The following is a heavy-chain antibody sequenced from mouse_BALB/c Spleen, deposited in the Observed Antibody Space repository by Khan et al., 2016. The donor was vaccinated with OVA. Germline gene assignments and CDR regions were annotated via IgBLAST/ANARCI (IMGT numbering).Heavy chain of an antibody. CDR3: ARQPDYHYYVMDY. D-gene: IGHD1-1*02. CDR2: IWSDGST. CDR1: GFSLTSYG. Sequence: QVQLKQSGPGLVAPSQSLSITCTISGFSLTSYGIHWVRQPPGKGLEWLVVIWSDGSTTYNSTLKSRLSITKDNSKSQVFLKMNSLQTDDTAIYYCARQPDYHYYVMDYWGQGTSVTVSS. J-gene: IGHJ4*01. V-gene: IGHV2-6-1*01.